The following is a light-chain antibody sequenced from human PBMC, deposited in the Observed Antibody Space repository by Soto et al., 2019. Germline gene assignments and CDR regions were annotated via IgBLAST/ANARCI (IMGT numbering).Light chain of an antibody. V-gene: IGKV3-15*01. CDR1: QSISSK. Sequence: IVMTQSPATLSVSQGERATLSCRASQSISSKLAWYQQKPGQAPRLLIYGASTRATGIPVRFSGSGSGTEFTLTISSLQSEDFAVYYCQQYGISPRTFGHGSMVDI. CDR3: QQYGISPRT. CDR2: GAS. J-gene: IGKJ1*01.